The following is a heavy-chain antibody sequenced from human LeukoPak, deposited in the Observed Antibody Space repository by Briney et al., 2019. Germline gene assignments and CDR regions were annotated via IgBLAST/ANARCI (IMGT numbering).Heavy chain of an antibody. D-gene: IGHD3-22*01. CDR2: IYYSGST. CDR3: ASYYDSSGSLDY. CDR1: GGSISSGDYY. J-gene: IGHJ4*02. Sequence: SETLSLTCTVSGGSISSGDYYWSWIRQPPGKGLEWIGYIYYSGSTYYNPSLKSRVTISVDTSKNQFSLKLSSVTAADTVVYYCASYYDSSGSLDYWGQGTLVTVSS. V-gene: IGHV4-30-4*01.